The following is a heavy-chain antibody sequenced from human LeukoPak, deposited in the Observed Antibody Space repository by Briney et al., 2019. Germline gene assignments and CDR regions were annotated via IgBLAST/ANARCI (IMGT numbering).Heavy chain of an antibody. D-gene: IGHD6-13*01. CDR2: IYYSGST. J-gene: IGHJ5*02. Sequence: SETLSLTCTVSGGSISSYYWSWIRQPPGKGLEWIGYIYYSGSTNYNPSLKSRVTISVDTSKNQFSLKLSSVTAADTAVYYCARLTAAGNGWFDPWGQGTLVTVSS. V-gene: IGHV4-59*01. CDR1: GGSISSYY. CDR3: ARLTAAGNGWFDP.